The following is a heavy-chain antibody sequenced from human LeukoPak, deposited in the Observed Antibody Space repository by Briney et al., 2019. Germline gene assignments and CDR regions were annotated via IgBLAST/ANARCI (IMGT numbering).Heavy chain of an antibody. CDR3: ARSGSGVRFLEWLSFDL. J-gene: IGHJ2*01. V-gene: IGHV4-59*01. D-gene: IGHD3-3*01. CDR1: GGSFSGYY. Sequence: PSEPLSLPCAVCGGSFSGYYWSWIRQPPGKGLGWIGYIYYSGNTNYNPSLQSRVTISVDTSKNQFSLKLSSVTAADTAVYYCARSGSGVRFLEWLSFDLWGRGTLVTVSS. CDR2: IYYSGNT.